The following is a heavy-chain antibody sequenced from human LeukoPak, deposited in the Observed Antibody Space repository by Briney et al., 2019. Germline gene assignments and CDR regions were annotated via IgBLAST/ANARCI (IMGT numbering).Heavy chain of an antibody. CDR2: ISSSGSTI. CDR1: GFTFSSYE. Sequence: PGGSLRLSCAASGFTFSSYEMNWVRQAPGKGLEWVSYISSSGSTIYYADSVKGRFTISRDNAKNSLYLQMNSLRAEDTAVYYCARDLGYYDSSGYYSAAFDIWGQGTMVTVSS. CDR3: ARDLGYYDSSGYYSAAFDI. D-gene: IGHD3-22*01. V-gene: IGHV3-48*03. J-gene: IGHJ3*02.